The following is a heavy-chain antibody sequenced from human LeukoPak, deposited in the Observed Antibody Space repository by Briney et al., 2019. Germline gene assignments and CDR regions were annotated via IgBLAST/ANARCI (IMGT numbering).Heavy chain of an antibody. CDR1: GFTFNSYA. Sequence: GGSLRLSCAASGFTFNSYAMHWVRQAPGKGLEWLAVISYDGSDKYYGDSVKGRFTISRDNSRDTLYMQMNSLRPEDTAVYFWARVERLVLVNTRDALDIWGQGRMVTVS. CDR3: ARVERLVLVNTRDALDI. D-gene: IGHD2-21*01. V-gene: IGHV3-30*01. J-gene: IGHJ3*02. CDR2: ISYDGSDK.